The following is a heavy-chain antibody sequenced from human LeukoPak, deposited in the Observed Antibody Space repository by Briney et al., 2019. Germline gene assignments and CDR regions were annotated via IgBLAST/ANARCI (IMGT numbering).Heavy chain of an antibody. V-gene: IGHV4-38-2*01. CDR3: ARAGGWYLTGFQH. CDR2: IFHSGST. D-gene: IGHD6-19*01. CDR1: GYSISSGYY. Sequence: SETLSLTCGVSGYSISSGYYWGWIRQPPGKGLEWIGSIFHSGSTYYNPPLRSRVTISVDTSKNQFSLKLNSVTAADTAVYYCARAGGWYLTGFQHWGQGTLVTVSS. J-gene: IGHJ1*01.